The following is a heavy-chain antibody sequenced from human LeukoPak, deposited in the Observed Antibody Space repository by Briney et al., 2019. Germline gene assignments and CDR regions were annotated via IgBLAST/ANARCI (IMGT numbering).Heavy chain of an antibody. CDR3: ARVYDFPDY. V-gene: IGHV4-39*01. J-gene: IGHJ4*02. D-gene: IGHD3-3*01. CDR2: IYYSGST. Sequence: SETLSLTYTVSGGSISSSSYYWGWIRQPPGKGLEWIGSIYYSGSTYYNPSLKSRVTISVDTSKNQFSLKLSSVTAADTAVYYCARVYDFPDYWGQGTLVTVSS. CDR1: GGSISSSSYY.